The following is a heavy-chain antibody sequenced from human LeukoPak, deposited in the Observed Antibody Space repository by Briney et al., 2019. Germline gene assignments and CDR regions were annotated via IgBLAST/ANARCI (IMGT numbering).Heavy chain of an antibody. V-gene: IGHV4-59*01. Sequence: PETLSLTCTVSVGSISSYYWSWIRQPPGKGLEWIGYIYYSGSTDYNPSLKSRVTISVDTSKNQFSLKLSSVTAADTAVYYCARDNYGDFYFDYWGQGTLVTVSS. CDR1: VGSISSYY. CDR3: ARDNYGDFYFDY. J-gene: IGHJ4*02. D-gene: IGHD4-17*01. CDR2: IYYSGST.